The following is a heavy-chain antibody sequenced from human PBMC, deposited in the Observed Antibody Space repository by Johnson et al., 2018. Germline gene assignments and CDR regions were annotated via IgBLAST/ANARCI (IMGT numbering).Heavy chain of an antibody. CDR1: GFTFRDSY. J-gene: IGHJ3*02. Sequence: QVQLVESGGGLVKPGGSLRLSCAASGFTFRDSYMSWIRQAPGKGLEWVSYISSSGSPIYYADCVKGRFTISRDNAKNSLYLQMNSRRGEDPAVDYCARDSPGGGWPLDAFESWGQGTMVTVSS. V-gene: IGHV3-11*04. CDR3: ARDSPGGGWPLDAFES. CDR2: ISSSGSPI. D-gene: IGHD6-19*01.